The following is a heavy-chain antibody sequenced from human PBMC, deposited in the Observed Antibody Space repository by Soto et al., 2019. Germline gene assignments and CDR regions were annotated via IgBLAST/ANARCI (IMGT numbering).Heavy chain of an antibody. J-gene: IGHJ4*02. Sequence: GGSLRLSCAASGFTFSSYAMHWVRQAPGKGLEWVAVISYDGSNKYYADSVKGRFTISRDNSKNTLYLQMNSLRAEDTAVYYCAEGGYDWGYWGQGTLVTVSS. CDR1: GFTFSSYA. D-gene: IGHD5-12*01. CDR2: ISYDGSNK. V-gene: IGHV3-30-3*01. CDR3: AEGGYDWGY.